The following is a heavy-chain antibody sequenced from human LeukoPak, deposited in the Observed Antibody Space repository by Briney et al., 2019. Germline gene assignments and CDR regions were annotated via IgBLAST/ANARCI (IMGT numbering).Heavy chain of an antibody. CDR3: ARAGYGRHMIDAFDI. CDR2: IKQDGSEK. V-gene: IGHV3-7*01. J-gene: IGHJ3*02. Sequence: GGSLRVSCAASGFTFSSYWMKWVRQAPGKGLEWVANIKQDGSEKYYVDSVKGRFTISRDNAKNSLYLQMNSLRAEDTAVYYCARAGYGRHMIDAFDIWGQGTMVTVSS. D-gene: IGHD5-12*01. CDR1: GFTFSSYW.